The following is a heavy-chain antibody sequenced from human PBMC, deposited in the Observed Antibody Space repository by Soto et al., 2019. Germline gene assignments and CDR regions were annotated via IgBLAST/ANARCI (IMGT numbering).Heavy chain of an antibody. CDR2: ISYDGNDE. CDR1: GFSFRSYG. CDR3: VKTLPGSLSDPHQLLERFDY. V-gene: IGHV3-30*18. J-gene: IGHJ4*02. D-gene: IGHD2-2*01. Sequence: PGGSLRLSCADSGFSFRSYGMHWVRQAPGKGLEWVAVISYDGNDEYYAESVRGRFTISRDNSKNTLYLQMNTLRPDDTAVYYCVKTLPGSLSDPHQLLERFDYWGQGTLVTVSS.